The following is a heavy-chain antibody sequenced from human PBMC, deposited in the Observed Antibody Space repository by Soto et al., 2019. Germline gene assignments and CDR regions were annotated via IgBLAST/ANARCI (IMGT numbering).Heavy chain of an antibody. J-gene: IGHJ6*04. CDR3: AKKEQPSECIDV. D-gene: IGHD6-13*01. CDR1: GFTFSSYG. CDR2: ISYDGSNK. Sequence: GGSLRLSCAASGFTFSSYGMHWVRQAPGKRLEWVAVISYDGSNKYYADSVKGRFTISRDNSKNTLYLQMNSLRAEDTAVYYCAKKEQPSECIDVHGKPTTFTASS. V-gene: IGHV3-30*18.